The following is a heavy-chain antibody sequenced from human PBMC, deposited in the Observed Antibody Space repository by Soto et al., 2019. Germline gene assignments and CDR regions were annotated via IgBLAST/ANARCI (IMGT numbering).Heavy chain of an antibody. D-gene: IGHD2-2*01. V-gene: IGHV1-69*12. CDR1: GGTFSSYA. CDR2: IIPIFGTA. CDR3: AREGAGQLLPYYFDY. J-gene: IGHJ4*02. Sequence: QVQLVQSGAEVKKPGSSVKVSCKASGGTFSSYAISWVRQAPGQGLEWMGGIIPIFGTANYAQKFQGRVTITADESTSTAYMELSSMRAEDTAVYYCAREGAGQLLPYYFDYWGQGTLVTVSS.